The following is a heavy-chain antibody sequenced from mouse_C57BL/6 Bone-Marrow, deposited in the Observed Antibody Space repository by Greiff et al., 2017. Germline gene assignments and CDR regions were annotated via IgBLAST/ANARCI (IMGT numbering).Heavy chain of an antibody. CDR1: GFTFSSYG. D-gene: IGHD2-4*01. CDR2: ISSGGSYT. V-gene: IGHV5-6*01. Sequence: VQLKESGGDLVKPGGSLKLSCAASGFTFSSYGMSWVRQTPDKRLEWVATISSGGSYTYYPDSVKGRFTFSRDNAKNTLYLQMSSLKSEDTAMYYCASPMITRAWFAYWGQGTLVTVSA. CDR3: ASPMITRAWFAY. J-gene: IGHJ3*01.